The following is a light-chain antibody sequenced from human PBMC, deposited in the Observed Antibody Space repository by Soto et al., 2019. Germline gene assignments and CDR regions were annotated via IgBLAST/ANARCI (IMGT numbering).Light chain of an antibody. CDR1: QSISSW. CDR3: QPYNSSPWT. CDR2: KAS. V-gene: IGKV1-5*03. Sequence: DIQMTQSPSTLSASVGDRVTITCRASQSISSWLAWYQQKPGKTPKVLIYKASSLESGVPSRFSGSGSGTEFTLTISSLQPDDFATYYCQPYNSSPWTFGQGTRLEIK. J-gene: IGKJ1*01.